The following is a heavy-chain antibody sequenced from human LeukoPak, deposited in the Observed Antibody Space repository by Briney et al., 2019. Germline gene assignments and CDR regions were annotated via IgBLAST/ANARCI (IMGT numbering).Heavy chain of an antibody. CDR1: GGTLSSYA. Sequence: SVKVSCKASGGTLSSYAISWVRQAPGQGLEWMGRIIPILGIANYAQKFQGRVTITADKSTSTAYMELSSLRSEDTAVYYCATNVDIYWFDPWGQGTLVTVSS. V-gene: IGHV1-69*04. CDR2: IIPILGIA. D-gene: IGHD2-2*03. CDR3: ATNVDIYWFDP. J-gene: IGHJ5*02.